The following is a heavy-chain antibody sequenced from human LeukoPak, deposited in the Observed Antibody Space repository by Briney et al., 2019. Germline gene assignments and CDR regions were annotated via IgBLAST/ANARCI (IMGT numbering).Heavy chain of an antibody. Sequence: ASVKVSCKASGYTFTDYYMDWVRQAPGQGLEWMGWINPNNGGTNYAQKFQGRVTMTRDTSISTAYMEVSRLTSDDTAVYYCASRPGVPAGPLDYWGQGTLVTVSS. V-gene: IGHV1-2*02. CDR3: ASRPGVPAGPLDY. CDR1: GYTFTDYY. D-gene: IGHD2-2*01. CDR2: INPNNGGT. J-gene: IGHJ4*02.